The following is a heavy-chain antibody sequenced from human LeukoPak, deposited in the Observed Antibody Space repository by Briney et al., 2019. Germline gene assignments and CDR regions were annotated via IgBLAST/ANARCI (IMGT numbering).Heavy chain of an antibody. CDR3: AGIRYYDILTGYFSTYYYYGMDV. V-gene: IGHV1-18*01. D-gene: IGHD3-9*01. J-gene: IGHJ6*02. CDR1: GYTFTSYG. Sequence: ASVKVSCKASGYTFTSYGISWVRQAPGQGLEWMGWISAYNGNTNYAQKLQGRVTMTTDTSTSTAYMELRSLRSDDTAVYYCAGIRYYDILTGYFSTYYYYGMDVWGQGTTVTVSS. CDR2: ISAYNGNT.